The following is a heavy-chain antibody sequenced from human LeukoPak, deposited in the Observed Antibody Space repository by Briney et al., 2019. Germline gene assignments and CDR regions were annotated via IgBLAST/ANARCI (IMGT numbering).Heavy chain of an antibody. D-gene: IGHD1-14*01. CDR2: IYSGGAT. CDR1: GFTVSSNY. Sequence: GGSLRLSCAASGFTVSSNYMSWVRQPPGKGLEWVSVIYSGGATYYADSVKGRFTISRDNSKNTLYLQMNSLIAEDTAVYYCARDQVSWGQGTLVTVSS. CDR3: ARDQVS. V-gene: IGHV3-53*01. J-gene: IGHJ5*02.